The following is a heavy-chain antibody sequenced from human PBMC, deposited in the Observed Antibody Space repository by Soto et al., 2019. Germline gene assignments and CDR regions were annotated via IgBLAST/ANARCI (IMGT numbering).Heavy chain of an antibody. Sequence: QVQLVQSGAEVKKPGASVKVSCKASGYTFTSYDINWVRQATGQGLEWMGWMNPNSGNTGYAQKFQGRVTMTRNTSISTAYMELSSLRSEATAVYYCAKSIRALRGVHYSYGMDVWAPGTTVTVSS. V-gene: IGHV1-8*01. J-gene: IGHJ6*02. CDR2: MNPNSGNT. CDR1: GYTFTSYD. CDR3: AKSIRALRGVHYSYGMDV. D-gene: IGHD3-10*01.